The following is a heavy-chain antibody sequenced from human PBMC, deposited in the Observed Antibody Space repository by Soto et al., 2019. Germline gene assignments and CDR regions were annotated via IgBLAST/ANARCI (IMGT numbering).Heavy chain of an antibody. D-gene: IGHD3-10*01. CDR1: GDSVSSNSAA. CDR2: TYYRSKWYN. Sequence: SQTLSLTCAISGDSVSSNSAAWNWIRQSPSRGLEWLGRTYYRSKWYNDYAVSVKSRITINPDTSKNQFSLQLNSVTPEDTAVYYCARDDITYYYGSGSSTYYYYGMDVWGQRTTVTVSS. V-gene: IGHV6-1*01. J-gene: IGHJ6*02. CDR3: ARDDITYYYGSGSSTYYYYGMDV.